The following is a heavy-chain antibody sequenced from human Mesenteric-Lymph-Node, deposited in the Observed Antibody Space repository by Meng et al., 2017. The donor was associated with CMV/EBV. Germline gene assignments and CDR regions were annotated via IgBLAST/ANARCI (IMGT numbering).Heavy chain of an antibody. CDR1: GYTFIGFG. J-gene: IGHJ6*02. Sequence: ASVKVSCKASGYTFIGFGVSWVRQAPGQGLEWMGWINPNSGGTNYAQKFQGRVTMTRDTSISTAYMELSRLRSDDTAVYYCARDLVVVVAATPYYYYYGMDVWGQGTTVTVSS. V-gene: IGHV1-2*02. CDR2: INPNSGGT. D-gene: IGHD2-15*01. CDR3: ARDLVVVVAATPYYYYYGMDV.